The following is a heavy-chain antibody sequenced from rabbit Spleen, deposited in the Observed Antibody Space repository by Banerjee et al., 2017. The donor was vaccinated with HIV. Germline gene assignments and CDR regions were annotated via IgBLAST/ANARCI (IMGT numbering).Heavy chain of an antibody. CDR2: IDSGGSGFT. CDR3: ARDTGSSFSSYGMDL. CDR1: GVSFSGNSY. Sequence: QSLEESGGDLVKPGASLTLTCIASGVSFSGNSYMCWVRQAPGKGLEWIACIDSGGSGFTYFASWAKGRFTISKTSSTTVTLQMTSLTVADTATYFCARDTGSSFSSYGMDLWGQGTLVTVS. J-gene: IGHJ6*01. V-gene: IGHV1S40*01. D-gene: IGHD8-1*01.